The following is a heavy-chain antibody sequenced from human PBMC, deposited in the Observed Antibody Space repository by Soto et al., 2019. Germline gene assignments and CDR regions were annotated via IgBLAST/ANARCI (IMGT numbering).Heavy chain of an antibody. CDR2: INHSGST. D-gene: IGHD5-12*01. CDR3: AKGDLRDGYNWGLDY. CDR1: GGAFSGYY. V-gene: IGHV4-34*02. Sequence: QVQLQQWGAGLLKPSETLSLTCTVYGGAFSGYYWSWIRQPPGKGLAWIGEINHSGSTNYNPSLESRVTISVDTSKNQFSLRLGSVTAADTAVYYCAKGDLRDGYNWGLDYWGQGTLVTVSS. J-gene: IGHJ4*02.